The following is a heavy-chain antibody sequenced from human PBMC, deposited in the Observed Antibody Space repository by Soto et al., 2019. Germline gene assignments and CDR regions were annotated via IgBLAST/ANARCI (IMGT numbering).Heavy chain of an antibody. D-gene: IGHD5-18*01. CDR2: IIPLFGTT. CDR1: GGTFSNHA. CDR3: ARGHEVYTDGYVPFDF. V-gene: IGHV1-69*06. Sequence: QVQLVQSGAEVKKPGSSVKVSFKASGGTFSNHAISWLRQAPGQGLDWMGGIIPLFGTTDYAQSFQGRVTITADKSTSTAYFELSSLTSEDTAVYYCARGHEVYTDGYVPFDFWGQGTAVTVSS. J-gene: IGHJ4*02.